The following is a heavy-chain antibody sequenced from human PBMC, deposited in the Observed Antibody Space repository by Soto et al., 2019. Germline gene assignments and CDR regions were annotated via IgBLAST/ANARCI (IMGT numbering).Heavy chain of an antibody. CDR3: ARGSQGSSGWYSADY. CDR1: GSPFTSYY. D-gene: IGHD6-19*01. CDR2: INPNGGTT. J-gene: IGHJ4*02. V-gene: IGHV1-46*01. Sequence: GASVKASCKAPGSPFTSYYMHCVRQVPGQGLNWMGVINPNGGTTSYAQMFQARVTMTSDASTSTVYLELSSLRSDDTAVYYCARGSQGSSGWYSADYWGQGTRVTVSS.